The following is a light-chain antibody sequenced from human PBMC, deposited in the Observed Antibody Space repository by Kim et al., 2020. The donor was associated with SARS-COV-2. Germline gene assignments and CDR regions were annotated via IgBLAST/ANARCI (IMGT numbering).Light chain of an antibody. CDR3: QRSYSTPQIT. Sequence: DIQMTQSPSSLSASVGDRVTITCRASQSISSYLKWYQQKPGKAPKLLIYAASSLQSGVPSRFSGSGSGTDFTLTISSLQPEDFESASCQRSYSTPQITFGGGTRLEIK. CDR2: AAS. CDR1: QSISSY. J-gene: IGKJ5*01. V-gene: IGKV1-39*01.